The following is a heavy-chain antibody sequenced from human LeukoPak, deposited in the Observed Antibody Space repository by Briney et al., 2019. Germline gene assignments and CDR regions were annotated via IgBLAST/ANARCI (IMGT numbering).Heavy chain of an antibody. CDR2: ISGSGGST. CDR1: GFTFTSYA. CDR3: AKGSDYGYYFDY. D-gene: IGHD4-17*01. V-gene: IGHV3-23*01. Sequence: GGSLRLSCAASGFTFTSYAMSWVRQAPGKGLEWVSTISGSGGSTYCADSVKGRFTISRDNSKNTLYLQMNSLRAEDTAVYYCAKGSDYGYYFDYWGQGTLVTVSS. J-gene: IGHJ4*02.